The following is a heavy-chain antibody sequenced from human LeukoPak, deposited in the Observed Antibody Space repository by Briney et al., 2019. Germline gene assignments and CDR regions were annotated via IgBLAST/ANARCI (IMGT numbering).Heavy chain of an antibody. CDR2: ISSRSSYI. CDR3: ARDGYSSSSRFDY. Sequence: GGSLTLSCASSGFTYSSYSMNWVRQAPGKGLEWVSSISSRSSYIYYADSVKGRFTISRDNAWNSVSLQMNSRISEDTAVYYCARDGYSSSSRFDYWGQGTLVTLSS. J-gene: IGHJ4*02. CDR1: GFTYSSYS. D-gene: IGHD6-6*01. V-gene: IGHV3-21*01.